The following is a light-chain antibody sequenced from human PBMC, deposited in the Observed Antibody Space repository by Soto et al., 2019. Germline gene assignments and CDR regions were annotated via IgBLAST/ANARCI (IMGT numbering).Light chain of an antibody. CDR1: QSISSN. CDR3: QHYGYPQWT. V-gene: IGKV3-20*01. CDR2: GAS. Sequence: EIVLTQSPATLSLSPGETATLSCRASQSISSNLAWYQQKPGQAPRLLIYGASTRAAGIPDRFSGSGSETDFTLTISRLEPEDSAVYFCQHYGYPQWTFGQGTKVDIK. J-gene: IGKJ1*01.